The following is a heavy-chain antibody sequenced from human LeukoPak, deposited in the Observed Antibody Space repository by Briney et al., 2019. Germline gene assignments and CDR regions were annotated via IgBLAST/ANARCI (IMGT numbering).Heavy chain of an antibody. D-gene: IGHD3-10*01. Sequence: GGSLRLSCVASGFTFSTHAMSWVRQAPGKGLEWVSAISGRGDGTYYGDSVKGRFTISRDNSRNTVFLQINSLRAEDTAVYYCAKERKEVVLLWFGELGSWGQGTLVTVSS. CDR2: ISGRGDGT. V-gene: IGHV3-23*01. CDR1: GFTFSTHA. J-gene: IGHJ4*02. CDR3: AKERKEVVLLWFGELGS.